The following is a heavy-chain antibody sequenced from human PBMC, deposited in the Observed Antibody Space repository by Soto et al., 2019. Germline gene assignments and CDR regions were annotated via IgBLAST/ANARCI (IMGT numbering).Heavy chain of an antibody. D-gene: IGHD3-22*01. Sequence: ASVKVSCKTSGYIFTDYYIHWVRQAPGQGLEWMGWINPNSGGTNYAQKFQDWVTMTRDTSINTAYMEVNGLRSDDTAVYYCARPSGYYPYYFDDWGQGTQGTVSS. CDR1: GYIFTDYY. J-gene: IGHJ4*02. V-gene: IGHV1-2*04. CDR2: INPNSGGT. CDR3: ARPSGYYPYYFDD.